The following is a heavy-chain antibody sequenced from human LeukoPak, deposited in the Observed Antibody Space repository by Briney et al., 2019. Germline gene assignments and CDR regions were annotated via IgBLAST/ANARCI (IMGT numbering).Heavy chain of an antibody. D-gene: IGHD3-3*01. J-gene: IGHJ4*02. CDR1: GFTFSSYG. CDR2: IRYDGSNK. V-gene: IGHV3-30*02. Sequence: GGSLRLSCAASGFTFSSYGMHWVRQAPGKGLEWVAFIRYDGSNKYYADSVKGRFTISRDNSKNTLYLQMNSLRAEDTAVYYCAKDNLLGDGSKYYDFWSGYTPDYWGQGTLVTVSS. CDR3: AKDNLLGDGSKYYDFWSGYTPDY.